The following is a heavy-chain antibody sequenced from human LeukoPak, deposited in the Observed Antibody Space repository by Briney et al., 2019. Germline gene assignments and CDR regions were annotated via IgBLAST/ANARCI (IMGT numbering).Heavy chain of an antibody. D-gene: IGHD1-14*01. Sequence: ASVKVSCKASGGTFSSYAISWMRQAPGQGLEWMGIINPSGGSTSYAQKFQGRVTMTRVTSTSTVYMELSSLRSEDTAVYYCARAIPEGFDYWGQGTLVTVSS. CDR2: INPSGGST. CDR3: ARAIPEGFDY. V-gene: IGHV1-46*01. CDR1: GGTFSSYA. J-gene: IGHJ4*02.